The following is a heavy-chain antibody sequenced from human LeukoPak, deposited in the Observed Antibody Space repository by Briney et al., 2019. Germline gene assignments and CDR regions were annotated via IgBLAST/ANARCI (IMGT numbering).Heavy chain of an antibody. Sequence: ASVKVSCKASGYTFTSYDINWVRQATGQGLEWMGWMNPNSGNTGYAQKFQGRVTMTRNTSISTAYMELSSLRSEDTAVYYCARAPPLYYSSGWYLQGAYYHYFEYWGQGTLVTVSS. V-gene: IGHV1-8*01. D-gene: IGHD6-19*01. CDR2: MNPNSGNT. CDR1: GYTFTSYD. J-gene: IGHJ4*02. CDR3: ARAPPLYYSSGWYLQGAYYHYFEY.